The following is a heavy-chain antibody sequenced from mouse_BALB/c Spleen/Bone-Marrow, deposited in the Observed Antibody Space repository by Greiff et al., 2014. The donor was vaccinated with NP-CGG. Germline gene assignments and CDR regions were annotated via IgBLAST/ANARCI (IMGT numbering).Heavy chain of an antibody. CDR1: GYSITSDYA. D-gene: IGHD2-2*01. V-gene: IGHV3-2*02. Sequence: VQLKESGPGLVKPSQSLSLTCTVTGYSITSDYAWNWIRQFPENKLEWMGYIGFSGSTTYNPSLKSRISITRDTSRNQFFLQLNSVTTEDTATYYCARDTRLRRLDYWGQGTTLTVSS. CDR3: ARDTRLRRLDY. CDR2: IGFSGST. J-gene: IGHJ2*01.